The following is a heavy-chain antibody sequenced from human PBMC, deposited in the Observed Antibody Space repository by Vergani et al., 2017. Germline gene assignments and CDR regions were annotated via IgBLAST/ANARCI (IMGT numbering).Heavy chain of an antibody. CDR1: GFTFSSYA. J-gene: IGHJ5*02. D-gene: IGHD2-21*02. CDR2: ISGSGGST. V-gene: IGHV3-23*04. Sequence: VQLVESGGGVVQPGGSLRLSCAASGFTFSSYAMSWVRQAPGKGLEWVSAISGSGGSTYYADSVKGRFTISRDNSKNTLYLQMNSLRAEDTAVYYCAKDPDYYSPYYNWFDPWGQGTLVTVSS. CDR3: AKDPDYYSPYYNWFDP.